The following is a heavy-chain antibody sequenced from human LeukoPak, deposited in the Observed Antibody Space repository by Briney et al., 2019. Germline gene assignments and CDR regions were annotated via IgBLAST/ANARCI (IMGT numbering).Heavy chain of an antibody. J-gene: IGHJ4*02. Sequence: GGSLRLSCAASGFTFSGYGMSWVRQAPGKGLEWVSAISGSGGSTYYADSVKGRFTISRDNARNTLYLQMNSLRAEDTGVYYCARGSSGRYFQFIDYWGQGTQVTVSS. V-gene: IGHV3-23*01. D-gene: IGHD1-26*01. CDR3: ARGSSGRYFQFIDY. CDR2: ISGSGGST. CDR1: GFTFSGYG.